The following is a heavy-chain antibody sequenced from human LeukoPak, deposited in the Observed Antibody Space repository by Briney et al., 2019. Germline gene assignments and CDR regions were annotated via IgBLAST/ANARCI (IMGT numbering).Heavy chain of an antibody. CDR1: GFTFSSYW. CDR2: ISYDGSNK. Sequence: PGGSLRLSCAASGFTFSSYWMSWVRQAPGKGLEWVAVISYDGSNKYYADSVKGRFTISRDNSKNTLYLQMNSLRAEDTAVYYCARDSSPYYYGSGGHDYWGRGTLVTVSS. CDR3: ARDSSPYYYGSGGHDY. V-gene: IGHV3-30*03. J-gene: IGHJ4*02. D-gene: IGHD3-10*01.